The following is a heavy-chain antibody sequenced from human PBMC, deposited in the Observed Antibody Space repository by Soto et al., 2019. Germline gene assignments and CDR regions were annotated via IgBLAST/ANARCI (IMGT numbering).Heavy chain of an antibody. V-gene: IGHV1-3*04. D-gene: IGHD5-12*01. CDR3: ARDKPYSGYDTSGAMDV. Sequence: QVQVVQSGAEVKKPGASVKVSCKASGYTFSTFPIHWVRQAPGQRLEWMGRINTGNGKTKYSQKFQDRVTITRDTAASTAYKELTSLRSEDTAVYYCARDKPYSGYDTSGAMDVWGQGTTVTVSS. J-gene: IGHJ6*02. CDR1: GYTFSTFP. CDR2: INTGNGKT.